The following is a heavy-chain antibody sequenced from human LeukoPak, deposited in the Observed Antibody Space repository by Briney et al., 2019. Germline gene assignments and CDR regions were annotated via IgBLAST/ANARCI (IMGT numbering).Heavy chain of an antibody. Sequence: SETLSLTCAVYGGSFSGYYWSWIRQPPGKGLEWIGEINHSGSTNYNPSLKSRVTISVDTSKNQFSLKLSSVTAADTAVYYCAGGPTVVVPAAGGWFDSWGQGTLVTVSS. CDR2: INHSGST. CDR1: GGSFSGYY. J-gene: IGHJ5*01. D-gene: IGHD2-2*01. CDR3: AGGPTVVVPAAGGWFDS. V-gene: IGHV4-34*01.